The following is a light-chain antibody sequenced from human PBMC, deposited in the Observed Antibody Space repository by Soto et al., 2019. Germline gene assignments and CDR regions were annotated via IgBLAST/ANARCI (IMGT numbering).Light chain of an antibody. Sequence: DIQMPQSPSSLSASVGDRVSITCRARQGISNALGWYRQKPGKAPARLMYSASILQTGVPSRVSGSGSGAAFTLTFDSLQPEEFATYYCLEHNTYPCTFGQGNRLYIK. CDR2: SAS. V-gene: IGKV1-17*01. CDR1: QGISNA. CDR3: LEHNTYPCT. J-gene: IGKJ2*02.